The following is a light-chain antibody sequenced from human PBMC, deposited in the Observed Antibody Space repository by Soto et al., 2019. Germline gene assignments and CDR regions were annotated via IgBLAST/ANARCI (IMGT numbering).Light chain of an antibody. J-gene: IGKJ5*01. CDR2: DAS. V-gene: IGKV3-15*01. CDR1: QSVSSN. CDR3: QQYYNWPPIT. Sequence: EIVMTQSAATLSVSPGERATLSCWASQSVSSNLAWYQQKPGQAPRLLIFDASTRATGIPARFSGSGSGTEFTLTISSLQSEDFAVYYCQQYYNWPPITFGQGTRLEIK.